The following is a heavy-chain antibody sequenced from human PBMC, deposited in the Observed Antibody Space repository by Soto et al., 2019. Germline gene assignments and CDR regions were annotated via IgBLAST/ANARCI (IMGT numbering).Heavy chain of an antibody. CDR1: GYSFTSYW. J-gene: IGHJ6*02. CDR3: ARPQRLGNFYFCMDV. CDR2: IYPGDSDT. D-gene: IGHD5-12*01. Sequence: GESLKISCKGSGYSFTSYWIAWVRQMPGKGLEWMGIIYPGDSDTRFSPSFQGQVTISADKSISTAYLQWSSLKASDTAMYYCARPQRLGNFYFCMDVWGQGTTVTVSS. V-gene: IGHV5-51*01.